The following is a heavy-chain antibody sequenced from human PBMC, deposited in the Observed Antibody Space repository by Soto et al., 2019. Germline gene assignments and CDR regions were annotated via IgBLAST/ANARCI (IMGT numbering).Heavy chain of an antibody. CDR1: GGSISSSSYY. V-gene: IGHV4-39*01. CDR2: IYYSGST. Sequence: QLQLQESGPGLVKPSETLSLTCTVSGGSISSSSYYWGWIRQPPGKGLEWIGSIYYSGSTYYNPSLKSRVTISVDTSKNQFSLKLSSVTAADTAVYYCARTPSNSSGYYYADWGQGTLVTVSS. J-gene: IGHJ4*02. D-gene: IGHD3-22*01. CDR3: ARTPSNSSGYYYAD.